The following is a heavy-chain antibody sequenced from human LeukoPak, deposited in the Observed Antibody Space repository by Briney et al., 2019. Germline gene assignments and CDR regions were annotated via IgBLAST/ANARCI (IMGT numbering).Heavy chain of an antibody. CDR2: IYYSGST. CDR1: GGPVSSGSYY. CDR3: ARERLFPGLYFDY. J-gene: IGHJ4*02. V-gene: IGHV4-61*01. D-gene: IGHD2-21*01. Sequence: SETLSLTCTVSGGPVSSGSYYWSWIRQPPGKGLEWIGYIYYSGSTNYNPSLKSRVTISVDTSKNQFSLKLSSVTAADTAVYYCARERLFPGLYFDYWGQGTLVTVSS.